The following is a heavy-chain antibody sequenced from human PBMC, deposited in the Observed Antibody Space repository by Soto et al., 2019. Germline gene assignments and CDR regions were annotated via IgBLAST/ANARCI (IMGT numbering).Heavy chain of an antibody. J-gene: IGHJ4*02. D-gene: IGHD1-1*01. CDR2: ISAHNGNT. V-gene: IGHV1-18*01. CDR3: TRGRYGDY. Sequence: QVHLVQSGAEVKKPGASVKVSCKGSGYAFTTYGITWVRQAPGQGLVWMGWISAHNGNTNYAQKLQGRVTETRDTSTSTAYMELRSLRSDDTAVSYCTRGRYGDYWGQGALVTVSS. CDR1: GYAFTTYG.